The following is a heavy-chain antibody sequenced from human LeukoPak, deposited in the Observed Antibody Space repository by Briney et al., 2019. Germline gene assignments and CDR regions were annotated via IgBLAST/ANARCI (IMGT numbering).Heavy chain of an antibody. J-gene: IGHJ6*02. D-gene: IGHD3-10*01. CDR3: AKDIGEGHYYYYYGMDV. V-gene: IGHV3-9*01. CDR2: ISWNSGSI. Sequence: PGGSLRLSCAASGFTFDDYAMHWVRQAPGKGLEWVSGISWNSGSIGYADSVKGRFTISRDNAKNSLYLQMNSLRAEDTALYYCAKDIGEGHYYYYYGMDVWGQGTTVTVSS. CDR1: GFTFDDYA.